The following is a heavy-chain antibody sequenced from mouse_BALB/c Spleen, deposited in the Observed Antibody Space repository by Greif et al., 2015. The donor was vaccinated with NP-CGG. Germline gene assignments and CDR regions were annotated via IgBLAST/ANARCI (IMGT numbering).Heavy chain of an antibody. CDR1: GYTFTSYV. Sequence: VHVKQSGPELVKPGASVKMSCKASGYTFTSYVMHWVKQKPGQGLEWIGNINPYNDGTKYIEKVKGKATLTSDKSSSAAFMELCSLTSEVSAVYYGARGGGQLGLRFAYWRQGTLVTVSA. CDR3: ARGGGQLGLRFAY. CDR2: INPYNDGT. V-gene: IGHV1-14*01. D-gene: IGHD3-2*01. J-gene: IGHJ3*01.